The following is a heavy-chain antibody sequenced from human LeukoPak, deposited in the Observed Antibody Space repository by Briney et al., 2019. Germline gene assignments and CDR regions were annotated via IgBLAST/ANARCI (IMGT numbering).Heavy chain of an antibody. CDR1: GFAFSSYS. J-gene: IGHJ6*03. CDR2: ISSSSSYI. V-gene: IGHV3-21*01. Sequence: GGSLRLSCAASGFAFSSYSMNWVRQAPGKGLEWVSSISSSSSYIYYADSVKGRFTISRDNAKNSLYLQMNSLRAEDTAVYYCARDSSSSWYYYYYMDVWGKGTTVTVSS. D-gene: IGHD6-13*01. CDR3: ARDSSSSWYYYYYMDV.